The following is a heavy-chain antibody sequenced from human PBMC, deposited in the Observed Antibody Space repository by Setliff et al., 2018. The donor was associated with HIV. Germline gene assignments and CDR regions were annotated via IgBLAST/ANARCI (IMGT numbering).Heavy chain of an antibody. Sequence: GESLKISCKGSGYTFPHAWIGWVRQMPGKGLEWMGIIYLSDSDTRYSRSFQGQVTISVDQSITTAYLQWSSLKASDTAMYYCATSPGTYSDSSASYFDYWGRGTLVTVSS. CDR3: ATSPGTYSDSSASYFDY. CDR1: GYTFPHAW. D-gene: IGHD6-6*01. CDR2: IYLSDSDT. V-gene: IGHV5-51*01. J-gene: IGHJ4*02.